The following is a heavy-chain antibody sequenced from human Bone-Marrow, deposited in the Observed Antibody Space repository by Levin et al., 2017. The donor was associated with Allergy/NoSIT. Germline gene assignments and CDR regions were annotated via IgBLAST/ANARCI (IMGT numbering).Heavy chain of an antibody. CDR1: GGSVSSGSYY. D-gene: IGHD3-22*01. J-gene: IGHJ4*02. CDR2: MYSTGDT. CDR3: AREGYSSGPYYFDY. V-gene: IGHV4-61*01. Sequence: SETLSLTCTVSGGSVSSGSYYWSWIRQPPGRGLEWIGYMYSTGDTNYSHSLKSRVTISVDTSKNQFSLKLTSVTAADTALYYCAREGYSSGPYYFDYWGQGMLVTVSS.